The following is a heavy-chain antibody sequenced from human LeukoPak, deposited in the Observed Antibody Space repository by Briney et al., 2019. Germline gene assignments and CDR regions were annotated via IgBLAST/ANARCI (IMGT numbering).Heavy chain of an antibody. CDR1: GFTFSSCG. V-gene: IGHV3-33*01. CDR2: IWYDGSNK. Sequence: GRSLRLSCAASGFTFSSCGMHWVRQAPGKGLEWVAVIWYDGSNKYYADSVKGRFTISRDNSKNTLYLQMDSLRVEDTAVYYCAREWVTVFGGFDYWGQGTLVTVSS. D-gene: IGHD3-3*01. J-gene: IGHJ4*02. CDR3: AREWVTVFGGFDY.